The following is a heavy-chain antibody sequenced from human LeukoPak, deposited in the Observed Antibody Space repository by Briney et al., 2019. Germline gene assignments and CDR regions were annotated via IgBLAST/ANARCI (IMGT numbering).Heavy chain of an antibody. V-gene: IGHV3-7*01. CDR3: ARGSSSAFDI. J-gene: IGHJ3*02. D-gene: IGHD6-6*01. Sequence: GGSLRLSCAASGFIFSDSWMSWVRQAPGKGLEWVASIKQDGSEKYYVDSVKGRFTISRDNAKNSLSLQMNSLRPEDTAAYYCARGSSSAFDIWGQGTMVTVSS. CDR1: GFIFSDSW. CDR2: IKQDGSEK.